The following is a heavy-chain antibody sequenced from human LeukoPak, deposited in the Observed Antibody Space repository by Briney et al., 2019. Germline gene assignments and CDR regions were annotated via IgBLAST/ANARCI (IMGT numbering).Heavy chain of an antibody. CDR2: IKSKADGGTT. CDR3: TTDPLGTMIVVASDY. Sequence: GGSLRLSFAASGFTFSNAWMSWVRQAPGRGLEWVGRIKSKADGGTTDYAAPVRGRFTISRDDSKNTLYLQMNSLKTEDTAVYYCTTDPLGTMIVVASDYWGQGTLVTVSS. D-gene: IGHD3-22*01. V-gene: IGHV3-15*01. CDR1: GFTFSNAW. J-gene: IGHJ4*02.